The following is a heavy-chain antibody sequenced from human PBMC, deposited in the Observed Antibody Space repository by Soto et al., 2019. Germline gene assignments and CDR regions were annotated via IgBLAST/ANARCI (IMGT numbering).Heavy chain of an antibody. Sequence: QVQLQESGPGLVKPSQTLSLTCTVSGGSISSGGYYWSWIRQHPGKGLEWIGYIYYSASTYYNPSLKSRVTISVDTSKNQLSLTMSSVTAADTAVYYCAIYDSSGSRGFQHWGQGTLVTVSS. CDR2: IYYSAST. CDR1: GGSISSGGYY. J-gene: IGHJ1*01. V-gene: IGHV4-31*03. D-gene: IGHD3-22*01. CDR3: AIYDSSGSRGFQH.